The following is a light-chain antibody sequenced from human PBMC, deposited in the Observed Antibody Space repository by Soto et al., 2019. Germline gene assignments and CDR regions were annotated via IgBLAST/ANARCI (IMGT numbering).Light chain of an antibody. CDR2: EVS. V-gene: IGLV2-14*01. CDR1: SSDVGGYKF. J-gene: IGLJ3*02. CDR3: SSYVGNNNLV. Sequence: QSALTQPASVSGSPGQSITISCTGTSSDVGGYKFVSWYQQHPGKAPKLMIYEVSNRPSGVSNRFSGSKSGNTASLTISGLQAEDEADYYCSSYVGNNNLVFGGGTKLTVL.